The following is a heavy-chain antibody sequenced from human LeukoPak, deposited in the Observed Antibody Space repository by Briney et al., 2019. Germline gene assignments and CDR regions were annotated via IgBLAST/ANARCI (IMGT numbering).Heavy chain of an antibody. D-gene: IGHD2-2*01. CDR1: GFTFRSFA. CDR2: ISASGHYI. Sequence: GGSLRLSCEASGFTFRSFAMSWVRQAPGKGLEWLSGISASGHYIYQADSVKGRFTISRDNSKNTLYIEINSLRVEDTAVYYCARDGSWGDYQFYFYMDIWGKGTTVTVSS. J-gene: IGHJ6*03. CDR3: ARDGSWGDYQFYFYMDI. V-gene: IGHV3-23*01.